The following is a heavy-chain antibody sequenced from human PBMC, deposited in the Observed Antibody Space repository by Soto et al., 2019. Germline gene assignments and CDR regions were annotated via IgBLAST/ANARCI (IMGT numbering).Heavy chain of an antibody. CDR3: ARLEWELLRWGWFDP. D-gene: IGHD1-26*01. J-gene: IGHJ5*02. V-gene: IGHV5-51*01. CDR1: GYSFTSYW. Sequence: GESLKISCKGSGYSFTSYWIGWVRQMPGKGLEWMGIIYPGDSDTRYSPSFQGQVTISADKSISTAYLQWSSLKASDTAMYYCARLEWELLRWGWFDPWGQGTLVTVSS. CDR2: IYPGDSDT.